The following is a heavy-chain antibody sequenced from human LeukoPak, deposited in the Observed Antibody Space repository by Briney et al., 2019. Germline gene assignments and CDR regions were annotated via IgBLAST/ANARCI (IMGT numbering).Heavy chain of an antibody. V-gene: IGHV3-48*03. J-gene: IGHJ4*02. CDR2: ISSSGSTI. CDR1: GFTFSSYE. Sequence: PGGSLRLSCAASGFTFSSYEMNWVRQAPGKGLEWVSYISSSGSTIYYADSVKGRFTISRDNAKNSLYLQMNSLRAEDTAVYYCARGKIGYYYGDYDGYWGQGTLVTVSS. CDR3: ARGKIGYYYGDYDGY. D-gene: IGHD4-17*01.